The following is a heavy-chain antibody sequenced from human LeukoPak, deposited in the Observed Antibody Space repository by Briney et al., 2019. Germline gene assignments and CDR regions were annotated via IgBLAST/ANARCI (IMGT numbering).Heavy chain of an antibody. CDR1: GFTFDDYA. J-gene: IGHJ4*02. V-gene: IGHV3-74*01. D-gene: IGHD3-10*01. Sequence: GRSLRLSCAASGFTFDDYAMHWVRQAPGKGLVWVARINGDGTGSTYADSVKGRFTISRDNAKNTLYLQMNSLRAEDTALYYCSRDRVLGSGSTDCWGQGTLVTVSS. CDR3: SRDRVLGSGSTDC. CDR2: INGDGTGS.